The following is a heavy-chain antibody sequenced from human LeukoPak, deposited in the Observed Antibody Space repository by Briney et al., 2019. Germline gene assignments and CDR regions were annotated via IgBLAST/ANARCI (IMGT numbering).Heavy chain of an antibody. CDR2: ISYDGSNK. CDR3: AKDQYYYDSSGYYMPDY. CDR1: GFTSSSYG. D-gene: IGHD3-22*01. V-gene: IGHV3-30*18. Sequence: GRSLRLSCAASGFTSSSYGMHWVRQAPGKGLEWVAVISYDGSNKYYADSVKGRFTISRDNSKNTLYLQMNSLRAEDTAVYYCAKDQYYYDSSGYYMPDYWGQGTLVTVSS. J-gene: IGHJ4*02.